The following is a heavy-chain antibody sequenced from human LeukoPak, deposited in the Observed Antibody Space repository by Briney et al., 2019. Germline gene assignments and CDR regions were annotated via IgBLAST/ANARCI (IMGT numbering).Heavy chain of an antibody. CDR1: GFTFNSYA. Sequence: GGSLRLSCAASGFTFNSYAMHWVRQAPGKGLEWVAVISYDGSNQYYADSVTGRFTISRDNSKNTLYLQMNSLRAEDTAVYFCARGQLWLHYFEYWGQGTLVTVSS. D-gene: IGHD5-18*01. CDR2: ISYDGSNQ. V-gene: IGHV3-30-3*01. J-gene: IGHJ4*02. CDR3: ARGQLWLHYFEY.